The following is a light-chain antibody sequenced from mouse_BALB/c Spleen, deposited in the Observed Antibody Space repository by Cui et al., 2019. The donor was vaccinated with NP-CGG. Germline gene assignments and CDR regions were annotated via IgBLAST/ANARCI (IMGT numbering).Light chain of an antibody. J-gene: IGLJ1*01. CDR2: GTN. CDR1: TGAVTTSNY. CDR3: ALWYSNHWV. V-gene: IGLV1*01. Sequence: QAVVSQDSALTTSPGETVTFTCRSSTGAVTTSNYANWVQEKPDHLFTGLIGGTNNRAPGVPARFSGSLIGDKAALTITEAQTEDEAIYFCALWYSNHWVFGGGTKLTVL.